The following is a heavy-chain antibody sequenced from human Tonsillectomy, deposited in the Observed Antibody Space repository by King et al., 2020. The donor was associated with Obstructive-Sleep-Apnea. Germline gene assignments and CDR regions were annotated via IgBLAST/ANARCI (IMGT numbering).Heavy chain of an antibody. CDR2: ISSDGSDQ. CDR1: GFTFSHYA. V-gene: IGHV3-30*04. CDR3: ARDVGLAVADGDLYFDY. Sequence: VQLVESGGGVVQPARSLRLSCTVSGFTFSHYAMHWVRQAPGKELEWGAIISSDGSDQHYADSVKGRFNISRDNSKNTVSLRISSQSAEDTADYYCARDVGLAVADGDLYFDYWGQGTPVTVSS. J-gene: IGHJ4*02. D-gene: IGHD6-19*01.